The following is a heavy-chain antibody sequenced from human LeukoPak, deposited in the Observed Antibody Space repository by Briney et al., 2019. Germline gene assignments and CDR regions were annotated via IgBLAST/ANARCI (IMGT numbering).Heavy chain of an antibody. CDR1: GFTVSSNY. V-gene: IGHV3-53*01. D-gene: IGHD3-10*02. Sequence: GGSLRLSCAASGFTVSSNYMSWVRQAPGKGLEWVSVIYSGGSTYYADSVKGRFTISRDNSKNTLYLQVNSLRAEDTAVYYCARVFGDYYYYYMDVWGKGTTVTVSS. CDR2: IYSGGST. J-gene: IGHJ6*03. CDR3: ARVFGDYYYYYMDV.